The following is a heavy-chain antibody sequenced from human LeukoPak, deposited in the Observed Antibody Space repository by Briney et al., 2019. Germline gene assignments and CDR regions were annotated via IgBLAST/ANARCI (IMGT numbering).Heavy chain of an antibody. CDR3: AKPMDTAMANDAFDI. V-gene: IGHV3-7*01. Sequence: GGSLRLSCAASGFTFSSYWMSWVRQAPGKGLEWVANIKQDGSEKYYVDSVKGRFTISRDNAKNSLYLQMNSLRAEDTAAYYCAKPMDTAMANDAFDIWGQGTMVTVSS. CDR1: GFTFSSYW. D-gene: IGHD5-18*01. J-gene: IGHJ3*02. CDR2: IKQDGSEK.